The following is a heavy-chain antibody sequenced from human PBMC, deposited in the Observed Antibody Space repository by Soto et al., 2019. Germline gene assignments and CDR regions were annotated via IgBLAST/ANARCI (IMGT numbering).Heavy chain of an antibody. CDR1: GGSISSSSYY. CDR3: AGQWLALDNWFDP. J-gene: IGHJ5*02. Sequence: LQLQESGPGLVKPSETLSLTCTVSGGSISSSSYYWGWIRQPPGKGLEWIGSIYYSGSTYYNPSLKSRVTIAVDTSKNQFSLKLSSVTAADTAVYYCAGQWLALDNWFDPWGQGTLVTVSS. CDR2: IYYSGST. V-gene: IGHV4-39*01. D-gene: IGHD6-19*01.